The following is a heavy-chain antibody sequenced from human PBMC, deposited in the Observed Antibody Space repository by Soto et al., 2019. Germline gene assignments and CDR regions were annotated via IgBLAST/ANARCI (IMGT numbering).Heavy chain of an antibody. V-gene: IGHV1-46*03. CDR2: INPSGGST. D-gene: IGHD1-1*01. CDR1: GYTFTSYY. J-gene: IGHJ4*02. CDR3: SRGYPPRDQLGNLPGAF. Sequence: QVQLVQSGAEVMQPGASVKVSCKASGYTFTSYYIQWVQQAPGQGLEWMGIINPSGGSTNYAQKVQGRVTMTRDTSTNTVYMQLSSLRSEDTAIYYCSRGYPPRDQLGNLPGAFWGQGTVVTVSS.